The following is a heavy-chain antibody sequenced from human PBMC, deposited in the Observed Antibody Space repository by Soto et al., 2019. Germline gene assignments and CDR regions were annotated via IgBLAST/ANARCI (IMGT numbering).Heavy chain of an antibody. J-gene: IGHJ5*02. Sequence: PSETLSLTCTVSGGSISSSSYYWGWIRQPPGKGLEWIGSIYYSGSTYHNPSLKSRVTISVDTSKNQFSLKLSSVTAADTAVYYCARPVPPIYCSGGSCYGGWFDPWGQGTLVTVSS. D-gene: IGHD2-15*01. CDR3: ARPVPPIYCSGGSCYGGWFDP. V-gene: IGHV4-39*01. CDR2: IYYSGST. CDR1: GGSISSSSYY.